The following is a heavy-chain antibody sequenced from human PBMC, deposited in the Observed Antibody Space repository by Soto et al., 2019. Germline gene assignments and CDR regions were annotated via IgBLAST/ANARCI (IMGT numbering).Heavy chain of an antibody. Sequence: GGSLRLSCAASGFTFGTAWMIWVRQAPGRGLEWVGHIKSKGEGETTNYAAPVKGRFSISRDDSTNTQSLQMNNLKSDDTAVYSCATALPPAGGGEFAYGGKEPRDPVSS. V-gene: IGHV3-15*01. D-gene: IGHD2-21*01. CDR3: ATALPPAGGGEFAY. CDR2: IKSKGEGETT. CDR1: GFTFGTAW. J-gene: IGHJ4*02.